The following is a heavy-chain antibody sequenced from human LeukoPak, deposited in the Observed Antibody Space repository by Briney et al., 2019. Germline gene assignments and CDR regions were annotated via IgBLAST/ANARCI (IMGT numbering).Heavy chain of an antibody. CDR2: IYYSGST. D-gene: IGHD1-26*01. CDR1: GGSICSGDYY. CDR3: ARGVAGSGSTPNY. J-gene: IGHJ4*02. V-gene: IGHV4-30-4*02. Sequence: SETLSLTCTVSGGSICSGDYYWSWIRQPPGKGLEWIGYIYYSGSTYYNPSLKSRVTISVDTSKNQFSLKLSSVTAADTAVYYCARGVAGSGSTPNYWGQGTLVTVSS.